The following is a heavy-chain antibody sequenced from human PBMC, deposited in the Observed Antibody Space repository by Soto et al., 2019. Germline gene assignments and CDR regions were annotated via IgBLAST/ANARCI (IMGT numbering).Heavy chain of an antibody. Sequence: GGSLRLSCAASGFTFSSYAMSWVRQAPGKGLEWVSAISGSGGSTYYADSVKGRFTISRDNSKNTLYLQMNSLRAEDTAVYYCANTRKDTIFGVVIIDYYYYGMDVWGQGTTVTVSS. V-gene: IGHV3-23*01. CDR2: ISGSGGST. CDR1: GFTFSSYA. J-gene: IGHJ6*02. CDR3: ANTRKDTIFGVVIIDYYYYGMDV. D-gene: IGHD3-3*01.